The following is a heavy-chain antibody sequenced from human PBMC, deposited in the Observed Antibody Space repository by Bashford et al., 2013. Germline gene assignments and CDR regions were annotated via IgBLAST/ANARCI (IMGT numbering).Heavy chain of an antibody. CDR3: ARSIATFGENWLDP. CDR1: EALLRYT. Sequence: VASVKVSCKALEALLRYTVSWVRQAPGQGLEWMGRIIPVLGVATYAQNFQDRLTITADQSTSTAYMELRSLRSEDTAVYYCARSIATFGENWLDPWGRGTLVTVSS. J-gene: IGHJ5*02. D-gene: IGHD3-3*01. V-gene: IGHV1-69*02. CDR2: IIPVLGVA.